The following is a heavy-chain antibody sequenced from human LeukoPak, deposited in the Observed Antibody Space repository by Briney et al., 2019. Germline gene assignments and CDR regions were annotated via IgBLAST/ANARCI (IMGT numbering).Heavy chain of an antibody. CDR1: GYTFTSYD. J-gene: IGHJ4*02. CDR3: AREGAAAGRYFDY. D-gene: IGHD6-13*01. Sequence: GASVKVSCKASGYTFTSYDINGVRQASGQGLEWVGWMNPNTGNTGYAQKFQGTVTITRNTSISTAYMELRSLRTEDTAVYYCAREGAAAGRYFDYWGQGTLVTVSS. CDR2: MNPNTGNT. V-gene: IGHV1-8*03.